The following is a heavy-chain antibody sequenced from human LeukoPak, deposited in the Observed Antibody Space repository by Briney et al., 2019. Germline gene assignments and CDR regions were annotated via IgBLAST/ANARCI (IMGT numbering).Heavy chain of an antibody. D-gene: IGHD1-26*01. V-gene: IGHV3-30*18. CDR3: AKEGSNGDFDY. J-gene: IGHJ4*02. Sequence: GGSLRLSCAASGFTFGTHPMTWVRQAPGKGLEWVTVISYDGSNKYYGDSVKGRFTISRDNSKNTLYLKMNSLRAEDTAVYYCAKEGSNGDFDYWGQGTLVTVSS. CDR2: ISYDGSNK. CDR1: GFTFGTHP.